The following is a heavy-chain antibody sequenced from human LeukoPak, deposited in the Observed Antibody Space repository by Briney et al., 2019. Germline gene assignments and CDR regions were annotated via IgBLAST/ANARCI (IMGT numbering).Heavy chain of an antibody. CDR3: APSGSQGAFDI. Sequence: SETLSLTCTVSGGSISSGSYYWSWIRQPAGKGLEWIGRIYTSGSTNYNPSLKSRVTISVDTSKNQFSLKLSSVTAAGTAVYYCAPSGSQGAFDIWGQGTMVTVSS. CDR1: GGSISSGSYY. D-gene: IGHD5-12*01. CDR2: IYTSGST. J-gene: IGHJ3*02. V-gene: IGHV4-61*02.